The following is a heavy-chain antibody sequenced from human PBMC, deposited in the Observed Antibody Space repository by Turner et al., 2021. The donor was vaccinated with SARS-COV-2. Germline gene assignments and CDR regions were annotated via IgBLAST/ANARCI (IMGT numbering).Heavy chain of an antibody. J-gene: IGHJ4*02. D-gene: IGHD3-22*01. CDR3: ARVTTYDSSGYSVDY. CDR2: IIPIFATT. Sequence: QVQLVQSGAEVKKPGASVKVSCKVSGYTLTELSMHWVRQAPGQGLEWMGGIIPIFATTNYAQKFRGRVTITADESTSTAYMELSSLRSEDTAVYYCARVTTYDSSGYSVDYWGQGTLVTVSS. CDR1: GYTLTELS. V-gene: IGHV1-69*13.